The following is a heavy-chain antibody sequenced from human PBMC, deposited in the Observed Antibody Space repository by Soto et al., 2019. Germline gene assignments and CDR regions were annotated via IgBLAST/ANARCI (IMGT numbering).Heavy chain of an antibody. Sequence: QVQLVESGGGLVTPGGPLRLSCAASGFTFSAYYMSWIRQAPGKWLEWVSYISSSGSTIYYADSVKGRFTISRDNAKNSLYLQMNSLRAEDTAVYYCARYPSYYGDYGDWFDPWGQGTLVTVSS. V-gene: IGHV3-11*01. CDR2: ISSSGSTI. J-gene: IGHJ5*02. CDR1: GFTFSAYY. D-gene: IGHD4-17*01. CDR3: ARYPSYYGDYGDWFDP.